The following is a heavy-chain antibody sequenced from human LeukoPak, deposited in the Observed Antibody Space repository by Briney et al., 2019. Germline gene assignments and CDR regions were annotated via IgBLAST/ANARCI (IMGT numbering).Heavy chain of an antibody. Sequence: GGSLRLSCAASGFTFSSYDMHWVRQATGKGLERVSAIGTAGDTYYPGSVKGRFTISRENAKNSLYLQMNSLRAGDTAVYYCARVVAAGWFDPWGQGTLVTVSS. CDR2: IGTAGDT. V-gene: IGHV3-13*01. CDR1: GFTFSSYD. J-gene: IGHJ5*02. CDR3: ARVVAAGWFDP. D-gene: IGHD6-13*01.